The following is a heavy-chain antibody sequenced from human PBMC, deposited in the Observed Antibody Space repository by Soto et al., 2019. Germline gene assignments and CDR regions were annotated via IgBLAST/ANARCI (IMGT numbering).Heavy chain of an antibody. D-gene: IGHD4-17*01. CDR1: GFTFSSYA. V-gene: IGHV3-30-3*01. Sequence: GGSLRLCCAASGFTFSSYAMHWVRQAPGKGLEWVAVISYDGSNKYYADSVKGRFTISRDNSKNTLYLQMNSLRAEDTAVYYCARDVDYGDYVPPYYYYGMDVWGQGTTVTVSS. CDR2: ISYDGSNK. CDR3: ARDVDYGDYVPPYYYYGMDV. J-gene: IGHJ6*02.